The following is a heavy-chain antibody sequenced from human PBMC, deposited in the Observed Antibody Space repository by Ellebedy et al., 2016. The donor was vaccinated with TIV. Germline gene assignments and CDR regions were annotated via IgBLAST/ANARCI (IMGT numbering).Heavy chain of an antibody. CDR3: AKTARVFEY. CDR2: IYYTGGT. J-gene: IGHJ4*02. CDR1: GGSISSYH. Sequence: SETLSLTXTVSGGSISSYHWNWIRQPPGGGLEWFGYIYYTGGTDYSPSLKSRVTISLDTSKNQFSLKLTSVTATDTALYYCAKTARVFEYWGQGALVTVSS. V-gene: IGHV4-59*01.